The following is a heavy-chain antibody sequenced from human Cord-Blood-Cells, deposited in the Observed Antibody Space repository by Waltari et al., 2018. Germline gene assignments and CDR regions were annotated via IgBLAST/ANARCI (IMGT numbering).Heavy chain of an antibody. V-gene: IGHV4-39*01. CDR2: IYYSGST. D-gene: IGHD3-10*01. CDR1: GGSISSSSYY. CDR3: ARGYYGSGSYYRGLDY. Sequence: QLQLQESGPGLVKPSETLSLPCTVAGGSISSSSYYWGWLRQPPGKGLEWIGSIYYSGSTYYNPSLKSRVTISVDTSKNQFSLKLSSVTAADTAVYYCARGYYGSGSYYRGLDYWGQGTLVTVAS. J-gene: IGHJ4*02.